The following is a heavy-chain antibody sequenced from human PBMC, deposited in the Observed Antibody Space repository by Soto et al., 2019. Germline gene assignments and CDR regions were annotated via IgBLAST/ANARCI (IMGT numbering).Heavy chain of an antibody. Sequence: ASVKVSCKASGYTFTSYYMHWVRQAPGQGLEWMGIINPSGGSTSYAQKFQGRVTVTRDTSTSTVYMELSSLRSEDTAVYYCARDLIAAATSYYYYYGMDVWGQGTTVTVSS. CDR2: INPSGGST. CDR1: GYTFTSYY. J-gene: IGHJ6*02. V-gene: IGHV1-46*01. D-gene: IGHD6-13*01. CDR3: ARDLIAAATSYYYYYGMDV.